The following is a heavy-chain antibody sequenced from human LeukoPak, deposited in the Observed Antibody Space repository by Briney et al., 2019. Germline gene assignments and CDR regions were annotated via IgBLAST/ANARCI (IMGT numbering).Heavy chain of an antibody. J-gene: IGHJ4*02. D-gene: IGHD3-10*01. CDR1: GGSFSGYY. CDR2: INHSGST. CDR3: ARGQRSRGLGY. V-gene: IGHV4-34*01. Sequence: SETLSLTCAVYGGSFSGYYWSWIRQPPGKGLEWIGEINHSGSTNYNPSLKSRVTISVDTSKNQFSLKLSSVTAADTAVYYCARGQRSRGLGYWGQGTLVTVSS.